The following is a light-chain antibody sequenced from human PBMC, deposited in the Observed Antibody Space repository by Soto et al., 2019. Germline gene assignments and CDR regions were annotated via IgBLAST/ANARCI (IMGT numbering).Light chain of an antibody. CDR1: SSDIGGYDY. V-gene: IGLV2-8*01. J-gene: IGLJ3*02. CDR2: EVI. Sequence: QSALTQPPSASGSPGQSVTISCTGTSSDIGGYDYVSWYQQHPGKVPKLIIYEVIKRPSGVPDRFSGFKSGNTASLTVSGLQAEDEADYYRSSYGGSNNLVFGGGTKLTVL. CDR3: SSYGGSNNLV.